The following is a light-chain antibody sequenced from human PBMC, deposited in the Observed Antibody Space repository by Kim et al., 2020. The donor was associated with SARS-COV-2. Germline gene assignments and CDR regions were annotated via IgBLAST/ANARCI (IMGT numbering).Light chain of an antibody. V-gene: IGKV1-27*01. Sequence: ASVGAGVTITCRESRAISHYLAWYQQKPGRAPKVLVYAASTLQSGVPSRFSGTRSGTDFTLTISSLQPEDVGTYYCQKYDSAPWTFGQGTKVDIK. CDR1: RAISHY. J-gene: IGKJ1*01. CDR2: AAS. CDR3: QKYDSAPWT.